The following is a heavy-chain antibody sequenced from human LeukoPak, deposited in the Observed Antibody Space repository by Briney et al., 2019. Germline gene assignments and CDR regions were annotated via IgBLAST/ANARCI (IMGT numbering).Heavy chain of an antibody. CDR2: IRSKRDGGTA. J-gene: IGHJ4*02. CDR1: GFSVGDYA. D-gene: IGHD5-12*01. V-gene: IGHV3-49*04. CDR3: TRGLEGFTAYDDY. Sequence: GGSLRLSCSASGFSVGDYAISWVRQAPGEGLEWVCFIRSKRDGGTAYYAASVEGRFTISRDDSKNIPYLQMNSLKSEDTAVYYCTRGLEGFTAYDDYWGQGTLVTVSS.